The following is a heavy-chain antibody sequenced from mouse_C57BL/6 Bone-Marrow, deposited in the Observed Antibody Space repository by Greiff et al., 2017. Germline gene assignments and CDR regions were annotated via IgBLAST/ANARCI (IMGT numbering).Heavy chain of an antibody. D-gene: IGHD2-4*01. CDR3: TREFYDYDQGVYAMDY. V-gene: IGHV5-9-1*02. CDR1: GFTFSSYA. J-gene: IGHJ4*01. CDR2: ISSGGDYI. Sequence: EVKLEESGEGLVKPGGSLKLSCAASGFTFSSYAMSWVRLTPEKRLEWVAYISSGGDYIYYADTVKGRFTISRDNARNTLYLQMSSLKSEDTAMYYCTREFYDYDQGVYAMDYWGQGTSVTVSS.